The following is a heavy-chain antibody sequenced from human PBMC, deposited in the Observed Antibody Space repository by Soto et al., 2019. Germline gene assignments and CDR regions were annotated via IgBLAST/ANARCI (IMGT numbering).Heavy chain of an antibody. CDR3: ARDTSTVTTDWFDP. CDR1: GYTFTSYG. D-gene: IGHD4-17*01. V-gene: IGHV1-18*01. J-gene: IGHJ5*02. Sequence: ASVKVSCKASGYTFTSYGISWVRQAPGQGLEWMGWISAYNGNTNYAQKLQGRVTMTTDTSTSTAYMELRSLRSDDTAVYYCARDTSTVTTDWFDPWGQGTLVTVSS. CDR2: ISAYNGNT.